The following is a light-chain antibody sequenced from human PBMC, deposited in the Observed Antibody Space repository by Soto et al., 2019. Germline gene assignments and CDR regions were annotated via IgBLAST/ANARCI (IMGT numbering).Light chain of an antibody. CDR2: DAS. V-gene: IGKV3-11*01. J-gene: IGKJ4*01. CDR1: QSVSSC. Sequence: EIVVTQSPATLSLSPGERATLSCRASQSVSSCLAWYQQKPGQAPRLLIYDASNRATGIPARFSGSGSGTDFTLTISSLEPEDFAVYYCQQRSNWQGATFGGGTKVDIK. CDR3: QQRSNWQGAT.